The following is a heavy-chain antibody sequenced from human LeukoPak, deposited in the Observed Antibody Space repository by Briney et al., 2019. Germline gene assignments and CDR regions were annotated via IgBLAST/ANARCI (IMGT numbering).Heavy chain of an antibody. CDR1: VFTFSSYW. CDR3: ARVGGREPTRPHAFDI. V-gene: IGHV3-7*01. D-gene: IGHD1-26*01. Sequence: GTLRLSCAASVFTFSSYWMSCVRQAPGKGRERVANIKQDGSEKYYVESVKGRFRISRDNPKNSLYLQMNSLRAEDMAVYYCARVGGREPTRPHAFDILGQGTMVTVSS. J-gene: IGHJ3*02. CDR2: IKQDGSEK.